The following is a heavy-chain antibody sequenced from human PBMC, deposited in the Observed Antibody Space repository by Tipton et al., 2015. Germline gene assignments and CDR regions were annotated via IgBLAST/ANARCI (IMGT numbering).Heavy chain of an antibody. CDR2: IYYSGST. D-gene: IGHD2-15*01. J-gene: IGHJ6*02. CDR1: GGSISSYY. Sequence: TLSLTCTVSGGSISSYYWSWIRQPSGKGLEWIGYIYYSGSTNYNPSLKSRVTISVDTSKNQFSLKLSSVTAADTAVYYCAREGGYCSGGSCYNRDYYYYGMDVWGQGTTVAVSS. CDR3: AREGGYCSGGSCYNRDYYYYGMDV. V-gene: IGHV4-59*01.